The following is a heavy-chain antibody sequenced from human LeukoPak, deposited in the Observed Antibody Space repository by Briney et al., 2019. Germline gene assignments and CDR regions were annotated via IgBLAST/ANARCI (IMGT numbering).Heavy chain of an antibody. CDR3: ARGTVTMVDY. D-gene: IGHD3-10*01. CDR1: GFTVSSNY. J-gene: IGHJ4*02. CDR2: IYSGGST. Sequence: PGGSLRLSCAASGFTVSSNYMSWVRQAPGRGLEWVSVIYSGGSTYYADSVKGRFTISRDNSKNTLFLQMNSLRAGDTAVCYCARGTVTMVDYWGQGTLVTVSS. V-gene: IGHV3-66*01.